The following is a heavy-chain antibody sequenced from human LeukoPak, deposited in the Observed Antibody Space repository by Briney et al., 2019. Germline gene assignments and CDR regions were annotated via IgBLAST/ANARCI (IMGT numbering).Heavy chain of an antibody. CDR2: IYYSGST. D-gene: IGHD3-10*01. J-gene: IGHJ2*01. V-gene: IGHV4-59*01. CDR3: ARVARITMVRGVAWYFDL. Sequence: SKTLSLSCTVAGGSISSYYWSCIRQPPGKGLDWFGYIYYSGSTNYNPSLKSRVTISVDTSKNQFSLKLSSVTAADTAVYYCARVARITMVRGVAWYFDLWGRGTLVTVSS. CDR1: GGSISSYY.